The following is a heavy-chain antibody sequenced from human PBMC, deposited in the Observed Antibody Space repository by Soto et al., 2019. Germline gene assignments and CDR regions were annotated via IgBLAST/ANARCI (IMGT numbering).Heavy chain of an antibody. CDR3: ARGPYSGSYYGLDAFDI. J-gene: IGHJ3*02. D-gene: IGHD1-26*01. V-gene: IGHV3-21*01. CDR1: GFTFSSYS. CDR2: ISSSSSYI. Sequence: ESGGGLVKPGGSLRLSCAASGFTFSSYSMNWVRQAPGKGLEWVSSISSSSSYIYYADSVKGRFTISRDNAKNSLYLQMNSLRAEDTAVYYCARGPYSGSYYGLDAFDIWGQGTMVTVSS.